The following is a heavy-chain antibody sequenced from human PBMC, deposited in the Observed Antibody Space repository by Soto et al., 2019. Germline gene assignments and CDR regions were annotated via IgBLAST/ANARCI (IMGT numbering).Heavy chain of an antibody. J-gene: IGHJ6*02. CDR1: GGSISSGGYY. CDR2: IYYSGST. Sequence: QVQLQESGPGLVQPSQTLSLTCTVSGGSISSGGYYWRWIRQHPGKGLEWIGYIYYSGSTYYNPALKSRVTISLVTSKNQFSLKLSSVPAADTAVYYCASASLSWRSWTGDYYYYGMYVWGQGTTATVSS. V-gene: IGHV4-31*03. CDR3: ASASLSWRSWTGDYYYYGMYV. D-gene: IGHD6-13*01.